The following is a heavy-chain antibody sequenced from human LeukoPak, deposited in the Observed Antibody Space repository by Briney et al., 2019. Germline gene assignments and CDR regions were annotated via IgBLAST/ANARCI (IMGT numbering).Heavy chain of an antibody. CDR1: GYTFTSYG. Sequence: ASVKVSCKASGYTFTSYGISWVRQAPGQGLEWMGWISAYNGNTNYAQKLQGRVTMTTDTPTSTAYMELRSLRSDDTAVYYCARDSHSSSWYVCLDYWGQGTLVTVSS. CDR2: ISAYNGNT. V-gene: IGHV1-18*01. J-gene: IGHJ4*02. CDR3: ARDSHSSSWYVCLDY. D-gene: IGHD6-13*01.